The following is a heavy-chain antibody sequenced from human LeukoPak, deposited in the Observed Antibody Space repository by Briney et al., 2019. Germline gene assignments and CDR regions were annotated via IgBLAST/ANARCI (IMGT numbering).Heavy chain of an antibody. J-gene: IGHJ4*02. Sequence: SETLSLTCTVSGGSITSNFWSWVRQPPGKGLEWIGYIFDGGNTRYNPSLSSRATISRDTSKNQFSLRLSSVTAADTAVYYCARAKPNWNPPDYWGQGTLLTISS. CDR3: ARAKPNWNPPDY. V-gene: IGHV4-59*08. CDR2: IFDGGNT. CDR1: GGSITSNF. D-gene: IGHD1-1*01.